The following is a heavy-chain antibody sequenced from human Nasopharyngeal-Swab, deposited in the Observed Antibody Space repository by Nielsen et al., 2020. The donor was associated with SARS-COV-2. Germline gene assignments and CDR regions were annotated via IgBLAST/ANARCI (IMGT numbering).Heavy chain of an antibody. J-gene: IGHJ2*01. Sequence: GGSLRPSCAASGFTFSSYAMHWVRQAPGKGLEWVAVISYDGSNKYYADSVKGRFTISRDNSKNTLYLQMNSLGAEDTAVYYCASAYGGSYWYFDLWGRGTLVTVSS. D-gene: IGHD4-23*01. CDR1: GFTFSSYA. V-gene: IGHV3-30-3*01. CDR3: ASAYGGSYWYFDL. CDR2: ISYDGSNK.